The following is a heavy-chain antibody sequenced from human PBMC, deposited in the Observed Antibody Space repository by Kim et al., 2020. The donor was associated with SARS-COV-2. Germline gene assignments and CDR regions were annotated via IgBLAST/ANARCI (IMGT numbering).Heavy chain of an antibody. D-gene: IGHD4-17*01. V-gene: IGHV3-30*03. Sequence: GGSLRLSCAASGFTFSSFGMHWVRQAPGKGLEWVTVTTYDGSNKYYADSVKGRFTISRDDSKNTLYLQMNSLRPEDTAVYYCATDRRPKAGYMTTVTPVDASFDYWGQGTLVTVSS. CDR1: GFTFSSFG. CDR2: TTYDGSNK. J-gene: IGHJ4*02. CDR3: ATDRRPKAGYMTTVTPVDASFDY.